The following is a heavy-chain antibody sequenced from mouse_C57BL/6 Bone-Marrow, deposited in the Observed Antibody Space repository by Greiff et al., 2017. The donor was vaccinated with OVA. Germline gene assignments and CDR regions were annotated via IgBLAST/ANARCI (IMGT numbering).Heavy chain of an antibody. J-gene: IGHJ1*03. CDR2: INPGSGGT. CDR3: ARLRRGYFDV. D-gene: IGHD2-12*01. Sequence: QVQLKQSGAELVRPGTSVKVSCKASGYAFTNYLIEWVKQRPGQGLAWIGVINPGSGGTNYNEKFKGKATLTADTSSSTAYMQLSSLTSEDSAVYVCARLRRGYFDVWGTGTTVTVSS. V-gene: IGHV1-54*01. CDR1: GYAFTNYL.